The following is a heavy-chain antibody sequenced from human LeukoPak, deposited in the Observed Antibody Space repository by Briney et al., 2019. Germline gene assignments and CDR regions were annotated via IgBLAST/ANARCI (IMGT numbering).Heavy chain of an antibody. CDR3: ASRHYDFWGGFDY. D-gene: IGHD3-3*01. V-gene: IGHV1-69*01. CDR2: IIPIFGTA. CDR1: GGTFSSYA. J-gene: IGHJ4*02. Sequence: SVKVSCKASGGTFSSYAISWVRQAPGQGLEWMGGIIPIFGTANYAQKFQGRVTITADESTSTAYMELSSLRSEDTAVYYCASRHYDFWGGFDYWGQGTLVTVSS.